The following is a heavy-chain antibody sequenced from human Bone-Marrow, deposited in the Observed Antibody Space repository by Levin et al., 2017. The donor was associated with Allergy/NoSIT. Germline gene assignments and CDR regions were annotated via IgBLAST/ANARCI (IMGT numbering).Heavy chain of an antibody. J-gene: IGHJ4*02. V-gene: IGHV3-23*01. D-gene: IGHD4-23*01. CDR1: GFTFNLYD. Sequence: GALRLSCVASGFTFNLYDMSWVRQAPGKGLEWVSAISANGVSTYYSDSVKGRLIISRDNSKNTVYLQMNSLRAADTAVYYCGRDSVGNPTRRSDYWGQGARVTVSS. CDR2: ISANGVST. CDR3: GRDSVGNPTRRSDY.